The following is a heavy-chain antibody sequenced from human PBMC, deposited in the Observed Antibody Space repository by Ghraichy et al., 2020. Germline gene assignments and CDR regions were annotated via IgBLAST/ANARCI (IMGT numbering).Heavy chain of an antibody. CDR3: ARELGSSEGY. CDR1: GFTVSSNY. CDR2: IYSGGST. V-gene: IGHV3-53*01. Sequence: GESLNISCAASGFTVSSNYMSWVRQAPGKGLEWVSVIYSGGSTYYADSVKGRFTISRDNSKNTLYLQMNSLRAEDTAVYYCARELGSSEGYWGQGTLVTVSS. J-gene: IGHJ4*02. D-gene: IGHD6-6*01.